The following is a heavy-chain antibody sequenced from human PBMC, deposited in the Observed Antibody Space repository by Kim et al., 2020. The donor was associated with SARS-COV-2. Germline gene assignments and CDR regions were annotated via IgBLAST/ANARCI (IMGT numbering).Heavy chain of an antibody. CDR3: ARDTSFDP. J-gene: IGHJ5*02. Sequence: SRTIYYADSVQGRFTISRDNAKNSLYLQMNSLRDEDTAVYYCARDTSFDPWGQGTLVTVSS. CDR2: SRTI. V-gene: IGHV3-48*02.